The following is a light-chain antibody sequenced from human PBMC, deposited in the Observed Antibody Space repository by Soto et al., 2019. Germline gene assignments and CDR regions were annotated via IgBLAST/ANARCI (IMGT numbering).Light chain of an antibody. CDR3: GADHGSGSNFVVV. CDR1: SGYSNYK. Sequence: QSVLTQPPSASASLGASVTLTCTLSSGYSNYKVDWYQQRPGKGPRFVMRVGTGGIVGSKGDGIPDRFSVLGSGLNRYLTIKNIQEEDESDYLCGADHGSGSNFVVVFGGGTKVTVL. CDR2: VGTGGIVG. J-gene: IGLJ2*01. V-gene: IGLV9-49*01.